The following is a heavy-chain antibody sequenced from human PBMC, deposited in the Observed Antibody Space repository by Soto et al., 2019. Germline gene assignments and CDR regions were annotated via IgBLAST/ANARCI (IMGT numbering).Heavy chain of an antibody. CDR2: IKSKTDGGTT. CDR1: GFTFSNAW. J-gene: IGHJ6*02. V-gene: IGHV3-15*01. D-gene: IGHD3-22*01. Sequence: GGSLRLSCAASGFTFSNAWMSWVRQAPGKGLEWVGRIKSKTDGGTTDYAAPVKCRFTISRDDSKNTLYLQMNSLKTEDTAVYYCTRKYYYDSSGYYYYGMDVWGQGTTVTFSS. CDR3: TRKYYYDSSGYYYYGMDV.